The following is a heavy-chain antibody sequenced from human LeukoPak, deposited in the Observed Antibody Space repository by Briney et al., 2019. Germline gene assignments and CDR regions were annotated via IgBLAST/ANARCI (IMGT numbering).Heavy chain of an antibody. D-gene: IGHD5-18*01. J-gene: IGHJ4*02. Sequence: GGSLRLSCAASGFTFSSYWMHWVRQAPGKGLVWVSRINSDGSSTSYADSVKGRFTISRDNAKNTLYLQMNSLRAEDTAVYYCAKDDALQLWLPAFFDYWGQGTLVTVSS. V-gene: IGHV3-74*01. CDR2: INSDGSST. CDR3: AKDDALQLWLPAFFDY. CDR1: GFTFSSYW.